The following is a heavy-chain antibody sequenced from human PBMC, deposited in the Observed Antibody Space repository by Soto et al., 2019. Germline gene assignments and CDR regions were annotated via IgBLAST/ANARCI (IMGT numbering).Heavy chain of an antibody. D-gene: IGHD2-15*01. CDR3: ARASSQGFT. CDR1: GFIFSSYS. J-gene: IGHJ5*02. Sequence: EVQLVESGGGLVQPGGSLRLSCEASGFIFSSYSMNWVRQAPGKGLEWVSYISSGSSPIYYADSVKGRFTISRDNAKNSLYLQMNSLRVEDTAVYYCARASSQGFTWGQGTLVTVSS. V-gene: IGHV3-48*01. CDR2: ISSGSSPI.